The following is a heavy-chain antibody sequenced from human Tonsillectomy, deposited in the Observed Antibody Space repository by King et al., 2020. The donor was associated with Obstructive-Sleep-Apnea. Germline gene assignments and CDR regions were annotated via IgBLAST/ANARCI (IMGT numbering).Heavy chain of an antibody. J-gene: IGHJ3*02. CDR2: INAGNGNT. CDR3: ARDRPYYYDSSGSRGDDAFDI. V-gene: IGHV1-3*01. Sequence: QLVQSGAEVKKPGASVKVSCKASGYTFTSYAMHWVRQAPGQRLEWMGWINAGNGNTKYSQKFQGRVTITRDTSASTAYMELSSLRSEDTAVYYCARDRPYYYDSSGSRGDDAFDIWGQGTMVTVSS. D-gene: IGHD3-22*01. CDR1: GYTFTSYA.